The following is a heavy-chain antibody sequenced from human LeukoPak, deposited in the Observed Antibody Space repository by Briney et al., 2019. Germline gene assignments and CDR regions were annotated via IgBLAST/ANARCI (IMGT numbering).Heavy chain of an antibody. V-gene: IGHV3-48*03. CDR2: ISSSCSTI. J-gene: IGHJ6*04. Sequence: GGSLRFSCAASGFTFSSYEMNWVRQAPGKGLEWVSYISSSCSTIYYADSVKGRFTISRGNAKNSLYPQMNSLRAEDTAVYYCAELGITMIGGVWGKGITVTISS. D-gene: IGHD3-10*02. CDR3: AELGITMIGGV. CDR1: GFTFSSYE.